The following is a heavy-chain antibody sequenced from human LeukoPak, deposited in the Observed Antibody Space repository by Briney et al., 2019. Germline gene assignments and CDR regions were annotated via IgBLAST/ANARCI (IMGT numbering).Heavy chain of an antibody. Sequence: PGRSLRLSCAASGFTFSSYAMHWVRQAPGKGLEYVSAISSNGGSTFYADSVKGRFTISRDNSKNTLYLQMSSLRAEDTAVYYCVKEEDHDSSGYYLDYWGQGTLVTVSS. CDR3: VKEEDHDSSGYYLDY. CDR1: GFTFSSYA. CDR2: ISSNGGST. V-gene: IGHV3-64D*09. D-gene: IGHD3-22*01. J-gene: IGHJ4*02.